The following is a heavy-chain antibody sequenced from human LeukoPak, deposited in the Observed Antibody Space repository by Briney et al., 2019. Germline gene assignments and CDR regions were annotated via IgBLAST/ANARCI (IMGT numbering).Heavy chain of an antibody. J-gene: IGHJ3*02. D-gene: IGHD3-22*01. Sequence: SDTLSLTCTVSGYSLSSGYYWGWIRQPPGEGLEGIGGIYHSGSTYYNPSLQRRVTISVDTARNQFSLQLSSVTAADTAVYYCARDLYYASSGYWRVGAFDIWGQGKMVTVSS. CDR3: ARDLYYASSGYWRVGAFDI. CDR2: IYHSGST. V-gene: IGHV4-38-2*02. CDR1: GYSLSSGYY.